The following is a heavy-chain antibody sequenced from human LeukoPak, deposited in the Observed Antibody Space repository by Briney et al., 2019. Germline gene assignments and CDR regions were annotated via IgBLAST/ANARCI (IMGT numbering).Heavy chain of an antibody. CDR2: ISGSGGST. CDR3: ARLRADHDAFDM. V-gene: IGHV3-23*01. J-gene: IGHJ3*02. CDR1: GFTFSNYA. Sequence: GGSLRLSCAASGFTFSNYAMGWVRQAPGKGLEWVSGISGSGGSTYYADSVKGRFTISRDNSKNTLYPQMNSLRAEDTAVYYCARLRADHDAFDMWGQGTMVTVSS.